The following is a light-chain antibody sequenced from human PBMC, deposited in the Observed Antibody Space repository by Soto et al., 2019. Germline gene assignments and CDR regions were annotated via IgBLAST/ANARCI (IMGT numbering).Light chain of an antibody. J-gene: IGKJ1*01. CDR3: HQYNSYWT. V-gene: IGKV1-5*01. CDR1: QSISSW. Sequence: IQITQSPSTLSASVGDRVTITCRASQSISSWLAWYQQKPGKAPKLLIYDASSLESGVPSRFSGSGSGTEFTLTISSLQPDDFATYYCHQYNSYWTFGQGTKVDNK. CDR2: DAS.